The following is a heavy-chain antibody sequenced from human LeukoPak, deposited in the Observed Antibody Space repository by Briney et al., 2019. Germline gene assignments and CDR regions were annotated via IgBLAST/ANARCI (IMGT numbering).Heavy chain of an antibody. CDR2: SKHSGST. D-gene: IGHD3-10*01. CDR1: NASFSSDY. CDR3: ARAKKGSGEVYYYYYMDV. Sequence: SETLSLTCAVYNASFSSDYWSWIRQPPGKGLEWIGESKHSGSTNYSPSLKSRVTMSIDPSKNQFSLKLRSVTAADTAVYYCARAKKGSGEVYYYYYMDVWGKGTTVTVSS. V-gene: IGHV4-34*01. J-gene: IGHJ6*03.